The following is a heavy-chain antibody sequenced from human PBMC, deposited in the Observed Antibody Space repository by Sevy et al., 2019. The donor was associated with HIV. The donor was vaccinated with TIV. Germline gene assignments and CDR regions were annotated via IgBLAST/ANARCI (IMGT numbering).Heavy chain of an antibody. Sequence: GGSLRLSCTASGFTFGSYGIHWVRQTPGKGLEWVSFISSDGNDKYYADSVKGRFSISRDNSKKTVNLQVDGLRAEDTAVYFCANPNTYYLDDRGREGHASDLWGQGTMVTVSS. CDR3: ANPNTYYLDDRGREGHASDL. J-gene: IGHJ3*01. V-gene: IGHV3-30*18. CDR1: GFTFGSYG. D-gene: IGHD2-21*01. CDR2: ISSDGNDK.